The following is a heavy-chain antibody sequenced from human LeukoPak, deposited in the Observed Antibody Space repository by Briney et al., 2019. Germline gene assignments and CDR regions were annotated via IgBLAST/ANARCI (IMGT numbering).Heavy chain of an antibody. Sequence: GGSLRLSCAASGFTFSSYEMNWVRQAPGKGLEWVSYISSSGSTIYYAGSVKGRFTISRDNAKNSLYLQMNSLRAEDTAVYYCARGGVRGVIITNPFDYWGQGTLVTVSS. CDR3: ARGGVRGVIITNPFDY. V-gene: IGHV3-48*03. J-gene: IGHJ4*02. D-gene: IGHD3-10*01. CDR1: GFTFSSYE. CDR2: ISSSGSTI.